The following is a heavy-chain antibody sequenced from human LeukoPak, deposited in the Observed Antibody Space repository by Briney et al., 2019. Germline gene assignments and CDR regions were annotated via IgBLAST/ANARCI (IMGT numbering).Heavy chain of an antibody. CDR2: IRSKAYGGTT. Sequence: GGSLRLSCTASGFTFGDYAMSWVRQAPGKGLEWVGFIRSKAYGGTTEYAASVKGRFTISRDDSKSVAYLQMNSLKTEDTAVYYCTRGYSYDPFDYWGQGTLVIVSS. V-gene: IGHV3-49*04. CDR3: TRGYSYDPFDY. J-gene: IGHJ4*02. CDR1: GFTFGDYA. D-gene: IGHD5-18*01.